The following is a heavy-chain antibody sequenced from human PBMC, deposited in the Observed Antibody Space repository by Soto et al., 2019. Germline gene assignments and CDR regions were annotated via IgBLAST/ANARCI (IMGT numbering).Heavy chain of an antibody. CDR2: ISSSSSYI. V-gene: IGHV3-21*01. CDR3: ARYADVTIVPPYYYGMDV. D-gene: IGHD3-3*01. CDR1: GFTFSSYS. J-gene: IGHJ6*02. Sequence: EVQLVESGGGLVKPGGSLRLSCAASGFTFSSYSMNWVRQAPGKGLEWVSSISSSSSYIYYANSVKGRFTISRDNAKNSLYLQMNSLRAEDTTAYYCARYADVTIVPPYYYGMDVWGQGITVTGSS.